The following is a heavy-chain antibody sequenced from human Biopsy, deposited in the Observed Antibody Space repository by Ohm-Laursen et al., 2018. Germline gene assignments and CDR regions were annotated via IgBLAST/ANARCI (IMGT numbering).Heavy chain of an antibody. Sequence: SETLSLTCAVSGYSVTNDYYWGWIRQPPGKGLEWIGNTYYDGITYYNPSLKSRVAMSVDTSKNQFSLRLTSVTAADTAVYYCARVAGGYAYYYGMDVWGQGTTVIVSS. CDR3: ARVAGGYAYYYGMDV. V-gene: IGHV4-38-2*01. D-gene: IGHD5-12*01. J-gene: IGHJ6*02. CDR2: TYYDGIT. CDR1: GYSVTNDYY.